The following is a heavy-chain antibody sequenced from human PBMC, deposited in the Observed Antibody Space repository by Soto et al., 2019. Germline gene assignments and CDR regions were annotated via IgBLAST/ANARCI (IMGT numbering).Heavy chain of an antibody. Sequence: PVGSLKSSCNGSEYSFTSDWIAWGRQMPGKGLEWMGIIYPGDSDTRYSPSFEGQVTISADKSISTAYLQWSSLKASDTAIYYCARRQGGYCSSTACMGWFDPWGQGTLVTVSS. CDR1: EYSFTSDW. CDR2: IYPGDSDT. V-gene: IGHV5-51*01. CDR3: ARRQGGYCSSTACMGWFDP. J-gene: IGHJ5*02. D-gene: IGHD2-2*01.